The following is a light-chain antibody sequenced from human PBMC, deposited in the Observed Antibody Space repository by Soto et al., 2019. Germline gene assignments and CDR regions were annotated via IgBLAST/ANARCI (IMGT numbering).Light chain of an antibody. CDR1: QSITNW. Sequence: DMQMTQSPSTLSASVGDRVTITCRASQSITNWVAWYQQKVGRAPKLLLYDASTLETGVPSRFSGSGSGTEFTLTISSLQPDDFATYYCQQYKIYSQTFGQGTMVDIK. J-gene: IGKJ1*01. V-gene: IGKV1-5*01. CDR2: DAS. CDR3: QQYKIYSQT.